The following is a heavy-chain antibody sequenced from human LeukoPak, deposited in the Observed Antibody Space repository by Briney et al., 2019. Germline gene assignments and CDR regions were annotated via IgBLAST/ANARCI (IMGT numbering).Heavy chain of an antibody. CDR3: ARDLNRYYHFWSGSFQYYYYYGMDV. V-gene: IGHV3-21*01. J-gene: IGHJ6*02. D-gene: IGHD3-3*01. Sequence: GGSLRLSCAASGFTFSSYSMNWVRQAPGKGLEWVSSISSSSSYIYYADSVKGRFTISRDNAKNSLYLQMNSLRAEDTAVYYCARDLNRYYHFWSGSFQYYYYYGMDVWGQGTTVTVSS. CDR1: GFTFSSYS. CDR2: ISSSSSYI.